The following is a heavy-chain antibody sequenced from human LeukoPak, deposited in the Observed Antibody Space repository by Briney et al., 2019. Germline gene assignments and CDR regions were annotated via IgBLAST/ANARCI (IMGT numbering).Heavy chain of an antibody. Sequence: PSETLSLTCTVSGGSISSSSYYWGWIRQPPGKGLEWIGSIYYSGSTYYNPSLKSRVTISVDTSKNQFSLKLSSVTAADTAVYYCARVFSSSPGGAFDIWGQGTMVTVSS. CDR3: ARVFSSSPGGAFDI. CDR1: GGSISSSSYY. CDR2: IYYSGST. D-gene: IGHD6-6*01. J-gene: IGHJ3*02. V-gene: IGHV4-39*07.